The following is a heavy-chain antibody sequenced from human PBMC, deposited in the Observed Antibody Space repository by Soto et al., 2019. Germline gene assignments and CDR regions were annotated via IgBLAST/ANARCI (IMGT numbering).Heavy chain of an antibody. J-gene: IGHJ4*02. D-gene: IGHD5-12*01. Sequence: SGPTLVNPTQPLTLTCTFSGFSFTTAGVAVGWIRQTPGGALEWLTLIYYNDDRRFSPSLKTRLTITGDTSKNQVVLSLTNVDPGDTATYFCAHSDGGYEIIYFDFWGQGIPVTVSS. V-gene: IGHV2-5*01. CDR1: GFSFTTAGVA. CDR3: AHSDGGYEIIYFDF. CDR2: IYYNDDR.